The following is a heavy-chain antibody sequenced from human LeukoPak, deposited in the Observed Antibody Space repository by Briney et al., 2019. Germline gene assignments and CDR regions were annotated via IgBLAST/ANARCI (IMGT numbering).Heavy chain of an antibody. CDR3: ARVTYYYDSTFGY. CDR2: INPNSGGT. CDR1: GYTFTGYY. D-gene: IGHD3-22*01. Sequence: GAPVKVSFKASGYTFTGYYMHWVRQAPGQGLEWMGRINPNSGGTNYAQKFQGRVTMTRDTSISTAYMELSRLRSDDTAVYYCARVTYYYDSTFGYWGQGTLVTVSS. J-gene: IGHJ4*02. V-gene: IGHV1-2*06.